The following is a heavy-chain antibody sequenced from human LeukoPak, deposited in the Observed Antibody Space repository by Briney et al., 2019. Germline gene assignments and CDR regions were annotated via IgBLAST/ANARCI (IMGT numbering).Heavy chain of an antibody. CDR1: GLTFRNYG. D-gene: IGHD5-12*01. J-gene: IGHJ4*02. CDR2: IWYDGSNQ. Sequence: PGGSLRLSCAASGLTFRNYGMHWVRQAPGKGLEWVAVIWYDGSNQYYVDSVKGRFTVSRDNAKNTLYLQMNSLRAEDTAVYYCARGFRTYSDYDATDWGQGTLVTVSS. CDR3: ARGFRTYSDYDATD. V-gene: IGHV3-33*01.